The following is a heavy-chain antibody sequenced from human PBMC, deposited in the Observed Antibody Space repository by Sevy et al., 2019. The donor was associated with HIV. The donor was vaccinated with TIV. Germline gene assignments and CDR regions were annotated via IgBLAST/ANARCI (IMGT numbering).Heavy chain of an antibody. Sequence: GGSLRLSCAASGFTFSGYWMNWVRQAPGKGLEWVANIRQDGSEKYYVDSVKGRFTISRDNAKNSLFLQMNSLRADDRAGYYCVREYEGGTAAAGGAFDYWGQGTLVTVSS. D-gene: IGHD6-13*01. CDR3: VREYEGGTAAAGGAFDY. V-gene: IGHV3-7*03. J-gene: IGHJ4*02. CDR1: GFTFSGYW. CDR2: IRQDGSEK.